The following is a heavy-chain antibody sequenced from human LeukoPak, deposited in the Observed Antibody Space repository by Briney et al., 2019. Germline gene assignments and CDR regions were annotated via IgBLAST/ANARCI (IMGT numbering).Heavy chain of an antibody. V-gene: IGHV4-38-2*02. Sequence: SETLSLTCTVSGYSISSGYYWGWIRQPPGKGLEWIGSIYHSGNTYYNPSLKSRVTISVDKSKNQFSLKLSSVTAADTAVYYCARLAPYSGYETRDYWGQGTLVTVSS. CDR3: ARLAPYSGYETRDY. CDR2: IYHSGNT. CDR1: GYSISSGYY. J-gene: IGHJ4*02. D-gene: IGHD5-12*01.